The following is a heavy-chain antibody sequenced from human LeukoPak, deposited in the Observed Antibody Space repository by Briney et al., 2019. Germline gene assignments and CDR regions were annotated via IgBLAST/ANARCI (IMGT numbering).Heavy chain of an antibody. J-gene: IGHJ4*02. V-gene: IGHV4-30-2*01. CDR1: GGSISSGGYY. CDR3: ARASSSSREVDY. CDR2: IYHSGST. D-gene: IGHD6-6*01. Sequence: SQTLSLTCTVSGGSISSGGYYWSWIRQPPGKGLEWIGDIYHSGSTYYNPSLQSRVTISVDKFKKQISLILSSVTAADTAVYYCARASSSSREVDYWGQGTLVTVSS.